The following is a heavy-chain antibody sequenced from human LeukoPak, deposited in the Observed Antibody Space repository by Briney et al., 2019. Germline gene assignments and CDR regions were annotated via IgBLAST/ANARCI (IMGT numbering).Heavy chain of an antibody. CDR1: GYTFTGYY. V-gene: IGHV1-2*02. CDR3: ARDIAAADYYFDY. Sequence: ASVTVSCKASGYTFTGYYMHWVRQAPGQGLEWMGWINPNSGGTNYAQKFQGRVTMTRDTSISTAYMELSRLRSDDTAVYYCARDIAAADYYFDYWGQGTLVTVSS. J-gene: IGHJ4*02. D-gene: IGHD6-13*01. CDR2: INPNSGGT.